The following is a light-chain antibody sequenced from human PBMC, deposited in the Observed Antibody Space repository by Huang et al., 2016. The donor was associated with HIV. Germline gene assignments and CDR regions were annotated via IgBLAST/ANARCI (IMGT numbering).Light chain of an antibody. CDR2: ATS. J-gene: IGKJ2*01. CDR3: QQRISWPPSYT. Sequence: EIVLTQSPATLSLSPGDGATLSCRASPSVSSYFAVYQQKPGQAPRLLIYATSNRASGAPARFMGSGSGTDFTLTISSLEPEDFANYYCQQRISWPPSYTFGQGTKVEI. CDR1: PSVSSY. V-gene: IGKV3-11*01.